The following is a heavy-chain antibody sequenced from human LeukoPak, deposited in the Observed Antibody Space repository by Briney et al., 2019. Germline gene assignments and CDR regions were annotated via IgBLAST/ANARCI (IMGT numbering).Heavy chain of an antibody. V-gene: IGHV4-34*01. D-gene: IGHD1-26*01. CDR1: GGSFSGYY. Sequence: PSETLSLTCAVYGGSFSGYYWSWIRQPPGKGLEWIGEINHSGSTNYNPSLKSRVTISVDTSKNQFPLKLSSVTAADTAVYYCARGFGGSYSAFDIWGQGTMVTVSS. CDR2: INHSGST. CDR3: ARGFGGSYSAFDI. J-gene: IGHJ3*02.